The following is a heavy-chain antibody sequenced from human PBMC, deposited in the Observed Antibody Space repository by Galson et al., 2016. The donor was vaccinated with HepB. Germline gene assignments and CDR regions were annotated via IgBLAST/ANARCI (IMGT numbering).Heavy chain of an antibody. CDR1: GFTFNISA. D-gene: IGHD5-12*01. V-gene: IGHV3-21*01. CDR3: ARGGYSGYDWVRNWFDP. Sequence: SLRLSCAASGFTFNISAMAWVRQVPGKGLEWVSSVNSGGYAVYADSLKGRFTISRDNAKNSVDLQMDSLRAEDTAVYYCARGGYSGYDWVRNWFDPWGQGTLDTVSS. J-gene: IGHJ5*02. CDR2: VNSGGYAV.